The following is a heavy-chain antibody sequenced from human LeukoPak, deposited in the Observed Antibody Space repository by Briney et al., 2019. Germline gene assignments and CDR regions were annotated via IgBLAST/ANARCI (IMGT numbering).Heavy chain of an antibody. CDR3: ATVRYYYDNPFDY. CDR1: GFIFNNYG. CDR2: ISNDGGGT. V-gene: IGHV3-23*01. D-gene: IGHD3-22*01. Sequence: GGSLRLSCAASGFIFNNYGLVWVRQAPGKGLEWVSAISNDGGGTTYADFVKGRFSISRDNSKNTLFLQMNSLRAEDTAVYYCATVRYYYDNPFDYWGQGTLVTVSS. J-gene: IGHJ4*02.